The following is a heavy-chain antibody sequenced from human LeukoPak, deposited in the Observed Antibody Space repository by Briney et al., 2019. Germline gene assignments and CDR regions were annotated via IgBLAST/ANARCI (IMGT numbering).Heavy chain of an antibody. V-gene: IGHV1-18*01. CDR3: ARRPRFGELLYADY. D-gene: IGHD3-10*02. CDR1: GYTFTSYG. Sequence: ASVKVSCKASGYTFTSYGISWVRQAPGQGLEWMGWIIAYNGNTNYAQKLQGRVTMTTDTSTSAAYMELRSLRTDDTAVYYCARRPRFGELLYADYWGQGTLVTVSS. CDR2: IIAYNGNT. J-gene: IGHJ4*02.